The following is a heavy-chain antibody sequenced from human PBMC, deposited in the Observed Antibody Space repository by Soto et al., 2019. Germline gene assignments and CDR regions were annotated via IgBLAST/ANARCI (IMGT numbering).Heavy chain of an antibody. J-gene: IGHJ6*02. CDR2: IYPGDSDT. Sequence: GESLKISCKGSGYSFTSYWIGWVRQMPGKGLEWMGIIYPGDSDTRYSPSFQGQVTTSADKSISTAYLQWSSLKASDTAMYYCARQPTTVVRDYYYGMDVWGQGTTVTVSS. CDR1: GYSFTSYW. CDR3: ARQPTTVVRDYYYGMDV. D-gene: IGHD4-17*01. V-gene: IGHV5-51*01.